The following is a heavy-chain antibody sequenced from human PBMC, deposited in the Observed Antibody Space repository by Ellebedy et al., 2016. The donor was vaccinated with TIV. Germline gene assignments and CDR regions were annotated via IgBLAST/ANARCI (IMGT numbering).Heavy chain of an antibody. CDR2: LNSDGSST. D-gene: IGHD2-15*01. J-gene: IGHJ4*02. CDR1: GFTFSNYW. V-gene: IGHV3-74*01. Sequence: GESLKISCAAFGFTFSNYWMHWVRQAPGKGLVWVSRLNSDGSSTIYADSVKGRFTISRDNAKNTLYLQMNSLRAEDTAVYYCARNRYCSGGDCYALGYWGQGTLVTVSS. CDR3: ARNRYCSGGDCYALGY.